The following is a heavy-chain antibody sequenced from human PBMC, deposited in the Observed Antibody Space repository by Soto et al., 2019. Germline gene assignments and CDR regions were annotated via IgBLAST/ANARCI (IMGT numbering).Heavy chain of an antibody. Sequence: QVQLVQSGAELKKPGASVKVSCAASGYTFTSNSITWVRQAPGQGLEWMGRISAYNGETSYAEKFQGRLTMTTDTSTLTAYMELRSLRSDDTAVYYCARVWGSYRAPSGGAGFDPWGQGPLVTVSS. J-gene: IGHJ5*02. V-gene: IGHV1-18*04. CDR2: ISAYNGET. CDR1: GYTFTSNS. D-gene: IGHD3-16*02. CDR3: ARVWGSYRAPSGGAGFDP.